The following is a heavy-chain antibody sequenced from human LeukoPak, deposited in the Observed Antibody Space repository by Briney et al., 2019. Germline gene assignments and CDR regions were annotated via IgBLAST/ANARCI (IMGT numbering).Heavy chain of an antibody. CDR2: ISSSGSTI. D-gene: IGHD3-10*02. J-gene: IGHJ6*04. V-gene: IGHV3-48*03. Sequence: GGSLRLSCAASGFTFSSYEMKWGRQAPGKVLEWVSYISSSGSTIYYADSVKGRFTISRDNAKNSLYLQMNSLRAEDTAVYYCAELGITMIGGVWGKGTTVTISS. CDR1: GFTFSSYE. CDR3: AELGITMIGGV.